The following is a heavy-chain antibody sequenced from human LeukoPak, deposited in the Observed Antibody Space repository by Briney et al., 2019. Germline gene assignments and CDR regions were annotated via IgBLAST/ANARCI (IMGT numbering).Heavy chain of an antibody. V-gene: IGHV3-9*01. CDR2: ISWNSGSI. CDR1: GFTFDDYA. D-gene: IGHD2-15*01. J-gene: IGHJ4*02. Sequence: GGSLRLSCAASGFTFDDYAMHWVRQAPGKGLEWVSGISWNSGSIGYADSVKGRFTISRDNAKNTLYLQMNSLRAEDTAVYYCAKRDCSGGRCYYYFDYWGQGTLVTVSS. CDR3: AKRDCSGGRCYYYFDY.